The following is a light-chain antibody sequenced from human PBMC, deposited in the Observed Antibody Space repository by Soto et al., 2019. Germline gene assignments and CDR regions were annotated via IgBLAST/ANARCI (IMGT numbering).Light chain of an antibody. CDR3: QQRGDSLFT. CDR1: QSVSRF. Sequence: VLTRSPATLSLSPGESATLSCRASQSVSRFLAWFQQKPGQAPRLLIYATSNRATGIPARFSGSGSGTDFTLTINSLEPEDSAIYYCQQRGDSLFTFGPGTKVDI. CDR2: ATS. J-gene: IGKJ3*01. V-gene: IGKV3-11*01.